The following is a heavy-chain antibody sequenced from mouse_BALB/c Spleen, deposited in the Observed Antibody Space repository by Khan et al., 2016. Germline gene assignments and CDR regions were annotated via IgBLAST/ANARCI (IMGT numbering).Heavy chain of an antibody. J-gene: IGHJ2*01. CDR3: ARYGSSHYFDY. Sequence: QVQLQQPGAELMKPGASVKISCKATGYTFSSYWIEWVKQRPGHGLEWIGEILPGSGSTNYNEKFKGKATFTADTSSNTAYMQLSSLTSEDSAVYYCARYGSSHYFDYWGQGTTLTVSS. V-gene: IGHV1-9*01. D-gene: IGHD1-1*01. CDR1: GYTFSSYW. CDR2: ILPGSGST.